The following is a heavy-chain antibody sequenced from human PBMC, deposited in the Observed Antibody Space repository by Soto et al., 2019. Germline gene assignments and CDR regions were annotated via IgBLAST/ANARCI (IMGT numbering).Heavy chain of an antibody. D-gene: IGHD1-7*01. Sequence: GASVKVSCKASGYTFTNNVIHWLRQAPGPTLEWMGVIHTAKVNTKYSQKFESRVTLTRDTAASTAYMELNILRSDDTAVYYCARDPICTYTWNYARLSHLDPWGQGTLVTVSS. J-gene: IGHJ5*02. CDR3: ARDPICTYTWNYARLSHLDP. V-gene: IGHV1-3*04. CDR1: GYTFTNNV. CDR2: IHTAKVNT.